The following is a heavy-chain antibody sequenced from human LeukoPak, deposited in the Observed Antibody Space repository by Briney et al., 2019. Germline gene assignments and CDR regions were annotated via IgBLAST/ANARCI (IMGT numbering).Heavy chain of an antibody. CDR1: GFTFSSYA. CDR2: ISGSGGST. V-gene: IGHV3-23*01. CDR3: AKGLRLGELSSGFDY. D-gene: IGHD3-16*02. J-gene: IGHJ4*02. Sequence: GGSLRLSCAASGFTFSSYAMSWVRQAPGKGLEWVSAISGSGGSTYYADSVKGRFTISRDNSKNTLYLQMNSLRAEDTALYYCAKGLRLGELSSGFDYWGQGTLVTVSS.